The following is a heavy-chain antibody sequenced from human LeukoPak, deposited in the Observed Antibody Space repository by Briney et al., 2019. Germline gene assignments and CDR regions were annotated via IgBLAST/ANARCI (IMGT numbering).Heavy chain of an antibody. CDR1: GGSIIYTSYY. Sequence: SETLSFTCTVSGGSIIYTSYYWGWIRQPPGKRLEWIGNIYYSGSTNYNPSLKSRVTISVDTSKNQFSLKLSSVTAADTAVYYCARQGITIFGVVKAAYFDYWGQGTLVTVSS. V-gene: IGHV4-39*01. CDR2: IYYSGST. J-gene: IGHJ4*02. CDR3: ARQGITIFGVVKAAYFDY. D-gene: IGHD3-3*01.